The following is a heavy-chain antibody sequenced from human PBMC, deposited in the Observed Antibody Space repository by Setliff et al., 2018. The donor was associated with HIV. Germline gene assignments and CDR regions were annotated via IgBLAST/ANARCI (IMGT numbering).Heavy chain of an antibody. D-gene: IGHD1-1*01. CDR1: NSSISGYYY. V-gene: IGHV4-38-2*02. Sequence: SETLSLTCTVSNSSISGYYYWGWIRQPPGKGLEWIASIFHSGGTFYNPSLESRVTISIDTSKNQFSLRLRSVTAADTAMYFCARRVPTILHDAFDIWGQGTMVTVSS. CDR3: ARRVPTILHDAFDI. J-gene: IGHJ3*02. CDR2: IFHSGGT.